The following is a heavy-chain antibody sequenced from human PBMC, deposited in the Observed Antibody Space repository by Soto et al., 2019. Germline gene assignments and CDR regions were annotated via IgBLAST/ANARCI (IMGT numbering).Heavy chain of an antibody. CDR2: ISAYNGNT. D-gene: IGHD2-2*03. J-gene: IGHJ6*03. V-gene: IGHV1-18*01. CDR3: ARDNVDVVVVPAAIDYYYYYMDV. Sequence: QVQLVQSGAEVKKPGASVKVSCKASGYTFTSYGISWVRQAPGQGLEWMGWISAYNGNTNYAQKLQSRVTMTTDTPTSTAYMELRSLRSDDTAVYYCARDNVDVVVVPAAIDYYYYYMDVWGKGTTVTVSS. CDR1: GYTFTSYG.